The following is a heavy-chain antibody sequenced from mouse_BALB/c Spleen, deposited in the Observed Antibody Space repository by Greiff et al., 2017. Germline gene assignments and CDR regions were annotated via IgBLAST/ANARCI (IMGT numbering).Heavy chain of an antibody. CDR1: GYTFSSYW. D-gene: IGHD2-1*01. J-gene: IGHJ2*01. CDR2: ILPGSGST. V-gene: IGHV1-9*01. CDR3: ARSWGNYVGYFDY. Sequence: VKLQESGAELMKPGASVKISCKATGYTFSSYWIEWVKQRPGHGLEWIGEILPGSGSTNYNEKFKGKATFTADTSSNTAYMQLSSLTSEDSAVYYCARSWGNYVGYFDYWGQGTTLTVSS.